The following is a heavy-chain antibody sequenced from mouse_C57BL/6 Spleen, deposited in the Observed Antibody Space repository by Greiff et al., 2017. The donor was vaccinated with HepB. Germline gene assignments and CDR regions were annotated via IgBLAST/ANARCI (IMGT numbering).Heavy chain of an antibody. D-gene: IGHD1-1*01. CDR3: ARKKGGITTVGADYYAMDY. V-gene: IGHV1-52*01. CDR2: IDPSDSET. Sequence: VQLQQPGAELVRPGSSVKLSCKASGYTFTSYWMHWVKQRPIQGLEWIGNIDPSDSETHYNQKFKDKATLTVDKSSSTAYMQLSSLASEDSAVYYCARKKGGITTVGADYYAMDYWGQGTSVTVSS. CDR1: GYTFTSYW. J-gene: IGHJ4*01.